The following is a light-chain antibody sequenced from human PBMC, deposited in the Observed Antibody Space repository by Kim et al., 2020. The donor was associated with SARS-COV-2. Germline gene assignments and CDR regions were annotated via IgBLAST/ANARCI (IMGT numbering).Light chain of an antibody. Sequence: PGDRATLPCRASQPVDNKIIWFQQRPGQAPRLLLYYASTRATGVPARFSGSGSGTEFTLTISSLRSEDFAVYWCQQNFFWPWTFGQGTKVDIK. CDR2: YAS. CDR3: QQNFFWPWT. J-gene: IGKJ1*01. V-gene: IGKV3-15*01. CDR1: QPVDNK.